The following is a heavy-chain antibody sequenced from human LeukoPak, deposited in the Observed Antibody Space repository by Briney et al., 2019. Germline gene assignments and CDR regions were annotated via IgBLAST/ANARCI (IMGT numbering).Heavy chain of an antibody. CDR1: GYTFTSYY. CDR3: ARGRVPAAARGNWFDP. Sequence: ASVKGSCKASGYTFTSYYMHWVRQAPGQGLVWRGIINPSGGSTSYAKNVQGRVTMTRDMSTSTVYMELSSLRSEDTAVYYCARGRVPAAARGNWFDPWGQGTLVTVSS. J-gene: IGHJ5*02. CDR2: INPSGGST. V-gene: IGHV1-46*01. D-gene: IGHD2-2*01.